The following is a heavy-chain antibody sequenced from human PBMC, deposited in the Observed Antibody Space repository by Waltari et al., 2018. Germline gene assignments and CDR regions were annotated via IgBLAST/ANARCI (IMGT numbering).Heavy chain of an antibody. CDR1: GYIFTGYY. CDR2: INPKGGGT. CDR3: ARGGVQGVIIDDNWFDP. J-gene: IGHJ5*02. Sequence: QVQLVQSVAEVKKPGASVKVSCKASGYIFTGYYIHWVRQAPGQGLQWMGWINPKGGGTYYAQKFQGRVTMTRDTSISTAYMELISLRSDDTAVYYCARGGVQGVIIDDNWFDPWGQGTLVTVSS. D-gene: IGHD3-10*01. V-gene: IGHV1-2*02.